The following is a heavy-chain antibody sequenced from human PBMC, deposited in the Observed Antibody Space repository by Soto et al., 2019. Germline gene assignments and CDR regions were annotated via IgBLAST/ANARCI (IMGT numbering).Heavy chain of an antibody. CDR1: GYTFTNFG. CDR3: ARGGTRIDY. Sequence: QVQLVQSGAEVKKPGASVKVSCKTSGYTFTNFGLSWVRQAPGQGREWMGWISAYNGNTNYAQNFQGRVTMTTATISSTAHRERRSLSYDDTAVSYSARGGTRIDYWGQGPLVTVSS. CDR2: ISAYNGNT. V-gene: IGHV1-18*01. D-gene: IGHD3-16*01. J-gene: IGHJ4*02.